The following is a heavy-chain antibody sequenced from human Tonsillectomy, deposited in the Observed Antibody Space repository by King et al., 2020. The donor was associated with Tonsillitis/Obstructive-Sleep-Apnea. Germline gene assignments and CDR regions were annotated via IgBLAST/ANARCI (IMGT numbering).Heavy chain of an antibody. CDR2: ISTSSSTI. D-gene: IGHD5-18*01. CDR1: GFTFSSYS. CDR3: ARGRGYSYGYPDY. Sequence: VQLVESGGGLVQPGGSLRLSCAASGFTFSSYSMNWVRQAPGKGLEWGSYISTSSSTIYYADSVKGRFTISRDNAKNSLYLQMNSLRDEDTAVYYCARGRGYSYGYPDYWGQGTLVTVSS. V-gene: IGHV3-48*02. J-gene: IGHJ4*02.